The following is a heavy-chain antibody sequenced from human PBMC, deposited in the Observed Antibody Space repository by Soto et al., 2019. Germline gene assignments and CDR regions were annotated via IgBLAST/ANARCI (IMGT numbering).Heavy chain of an antibody. Sequence: PGGSLRLSCAASGFTFSTHAMNWVRQAPGKGLAWVSSITPSGDNTYYADSVKGRFTISRDNSKNTLYLQMNSLRAEDTAVYYCAKDYFSTGYYYGFDFWGQGTLVTVSS. J-gene: IGHJ4*02. D-gene: IGHD3-22*01. CDR3: AKDYFSTGYYYGFDF. CDR2: ITPSGDNT. CDR1: GFTFSTHA. V-gene: IGHV3-23*01.